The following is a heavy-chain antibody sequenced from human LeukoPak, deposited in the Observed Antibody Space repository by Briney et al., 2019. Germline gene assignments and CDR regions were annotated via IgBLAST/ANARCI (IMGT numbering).Heavy chain of an antibody. CDR3: AREEYSGYVEA. D-gene: IGHD5-12*01. V-gene: IGHV4-31*03. CDR1: GGSISSGGYY. J-gene: IGHJ4*02. Sequence: PSETLSLTCTVSGGSISSGGYYWSWIRQHPGKGLEWIGYIYYSGSTYYNPSLKSRVTISVDTSKNQFSLKLSSVTAADTAVYNCAREEYSGYVEAWGQGTLVTVSS. CDR2: IYYSGST.